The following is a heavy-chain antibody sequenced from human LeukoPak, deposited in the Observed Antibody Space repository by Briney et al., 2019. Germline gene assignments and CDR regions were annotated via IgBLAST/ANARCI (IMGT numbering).Heavy chain of an antibody. J-gene: IGHJ4*02. CDR3: ARDRFGELLHDIYFDY. CDR2: ISSSSSTI. D-gene: IGHD3-10*01. CDR1: GFTFSSYS. Sequence: GGSLRLSCAASGFTFSSYSMNWVRQAPGKGLEWVSYISSSSSTIYYADSVKGRFTISRDNAKNSLYLQMNSLRAEDTAVYYCARDRFGELLHDIYFDYWGQGTLVTVSS. V-gene: IGHV3-48*04.